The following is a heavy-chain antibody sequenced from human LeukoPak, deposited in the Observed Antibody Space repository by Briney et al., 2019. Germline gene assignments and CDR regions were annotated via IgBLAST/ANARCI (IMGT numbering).Heavy chain of an antibody. CDR2: FDPEDGET. CDR1: GYTLTELS. Sequence: ASVTVSCTVSGYTLTELSMHWVRQAPGKGLEWMGGFDPEDGETIYAQKFQGRVTMTEDTSTDTAYMELSSLRSEDTAVYYCATGIAAAGTDRGAAFDYWGQGTLVTVSS. V-gene: IGHV1-24*01. D-gene: IGHD6-13*01. CDR3: ATGIAAAGTDRGAAFDY. J-gene: IGHJ4*02.